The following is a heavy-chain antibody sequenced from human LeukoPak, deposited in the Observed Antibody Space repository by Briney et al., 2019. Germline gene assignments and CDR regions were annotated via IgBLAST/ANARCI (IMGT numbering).Heavy chain of an antibody. D-gene: IGHD2-2*01. CDR3: AKHPLGTAALNWFDP. CDR2: ISSSDSTI. CDR1: GFTFSSYE. J-gene: IGHJ5*02. V-gene: IGHV3-48*03. Sequence: QPGGSLRLSCAASGFTFSSYEMNWVRQAPGKGLEWVSYISSSDSTIYYADSVKGRFTISRDNSKNTLYLQMNSLRAEDTAVYYCAKHPLGTAALNWFDPWGQGTLVTVSS.